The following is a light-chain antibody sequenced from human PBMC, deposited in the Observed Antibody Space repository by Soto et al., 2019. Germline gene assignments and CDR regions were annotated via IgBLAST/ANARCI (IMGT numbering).Light chain of an antibody. J-gene: IGKJ1*01. CDR3: QQFHSYPLWT. V-gene: IGKV1-13*02. CDR1: QGISSA. CDR2: DAS. Sequence: AIQLTQSPSSLSASVGDRVTITCRASQGISSALAWYQQKPGKAPKLLIYDASSLESGVPSRFSGRGSGTYFTLTISSLQPEDFATYYCQQFHSYPLWTFGQGTKVEIK.